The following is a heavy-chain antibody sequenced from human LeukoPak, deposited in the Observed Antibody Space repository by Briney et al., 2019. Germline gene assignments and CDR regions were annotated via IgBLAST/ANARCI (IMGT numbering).Heavy chain of an antibody. Sequence: GGSLRLSCAASGFTFSSYWMSWVRQAPGKGLEWVANIKQDGSEKDYVDSVKGRFTISRDNAKNSLYLQMNSLRAEDTAVYYCAKKVIKGDAFDIWGQGTMVTVSS. CDR2: IKQDGSEK. D-gene: IGHD3-22*01. CDR3: AKKVIKGDAFDI. J-gene: IGHJ3*02. V-gene: IGHV3-7*01. CDR1: GFTFSSYW.